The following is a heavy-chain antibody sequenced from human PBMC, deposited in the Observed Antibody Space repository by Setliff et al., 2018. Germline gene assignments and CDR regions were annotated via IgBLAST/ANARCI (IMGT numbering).Heavy chain of an antibody. CDR1: GDSISSRTHY. Sequence: SETLSLTCTVSGDSISSRTHYWSWIRQPAGKGLEWIGQVYTSWSTNYNPSLKSRVTISVDTSKNQFSLMVTFVTAADTAVYYCARGRNVASRLLDSWGQGTLVTVSS. CDR3: ARGRNVASRLLDS. D-gene: IGHD6-6*01. V-gene: IGHV4-61*09. CDR2: VYTSWST. J-gene: IGHJ4*02.